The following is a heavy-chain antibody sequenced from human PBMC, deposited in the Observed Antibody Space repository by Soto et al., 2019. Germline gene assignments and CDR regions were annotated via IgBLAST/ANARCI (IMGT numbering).Heavy chain of an antibody. J-gene: IGHJ6*02. CDR3: AKGNEALDV. D-gene: IGHD1-1*01. CDR1: GGSLSVNNW. V-gene: IGHV4-4*02. CDR2: ILHNGRT. Sequence: QVQLQESGPRLVKPSGTLSLTCVVSGGSLSVNNWWSWVRQSPGRGLEWIGEILHNGRTSYNPSLRGQVTMSVDKSNNQFSLRLTSVTAADTAVYYCAKGNEALDVWGQGTTVIVS.